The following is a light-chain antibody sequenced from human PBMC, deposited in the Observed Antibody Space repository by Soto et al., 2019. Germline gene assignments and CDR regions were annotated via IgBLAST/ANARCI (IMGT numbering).Light chain of an antibody. CDR1: QSVSSN. V-gene: IGKV3-15*01. J-gene: IGKJ5*01. CDR2: DAS. CDR3: QQYHNWTIT. Sequence: EIVLTQSPATLSLSPGESATLSCRASQSVSSNLAWHQQKPGQAPRILMYDASTRATGISARFSGSGSGTEFTLTISRLQSEDFAVYYCQQYHNWTITFGQGTRLEIK.